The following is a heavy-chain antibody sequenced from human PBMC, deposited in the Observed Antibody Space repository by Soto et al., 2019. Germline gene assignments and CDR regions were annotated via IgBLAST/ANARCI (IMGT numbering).Heavy chain of an antibody. CDR1: GFTFSNAW. V-gene: IGHV3-15*07. CDR2: IKSKTDGGTT. CDR3: TTELWELRPYYYYYGMDV. D-gene: IGHD1-26*01. J-gene: IGHJ6*02. Sequence: GGSLRLSCAASGFTFSNAWMNWVRQAPGKGLEWVGRIKSKTDGGTTDYAAPVKGRFTISRDDSKNTLYLQMNSLKTEDTAVYYCTTELWELRPYYYYYGMDVWGQGTTVTVSS.